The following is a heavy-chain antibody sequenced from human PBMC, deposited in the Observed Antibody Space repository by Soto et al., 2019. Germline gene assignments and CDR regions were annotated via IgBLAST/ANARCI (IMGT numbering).Heavy chain of an antibody. CDR3: AKGGLVDFGLVGGMDV. CDR1: GFTFSNYG. D-gene: IGHD3-3*01. J-gene: IGHJ6*02. V-gene: IGHV3-30*18. CDR2: ISFDGGDE. Sequence: QVQLVESGGGVVQPGRSLRLSCAASGFTFSNYGMHWVRQAPGKGLEWVALISFDGGDEYCADAVKGRFTISRDNSKNPKYLQMNRLRAEDTAVYYCAKGGLVDFGLVGGMDVWGQGTTVTVSS.